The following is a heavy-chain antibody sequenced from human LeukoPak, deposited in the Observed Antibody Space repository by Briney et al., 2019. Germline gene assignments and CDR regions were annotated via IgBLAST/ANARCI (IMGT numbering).Heavy chain of an antibody. CDR2: MNPNSGNT. Sequence: ASVKVSCKASGYTFTSYDINWVRQATGQGLEWMGWMNPNSGNTGYAQKFQGRVTMTRNTSISTAYMELSSLRSEDTAVYYCARSISGDQLYYYYYMDVWGKGTTATISS. CDR3: ARSISGDQLYYYYYMDV. V-gene: IGHV1-8*01. D-gene: IGHD2-21*01. J-gene: IGHJ6*03. CDR1: GYTFTSYD.